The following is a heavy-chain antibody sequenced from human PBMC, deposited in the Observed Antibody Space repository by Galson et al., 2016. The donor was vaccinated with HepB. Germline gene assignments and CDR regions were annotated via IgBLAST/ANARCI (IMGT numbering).Heavy chain of an antibody. J-gene: IGHJ6*02. D-gene: IGHD3-3*01. CDR2: INSDGSSA. Sequence: SLRLSCAASAFTFSNYWMYWVRQAPGKGLVWVSRINSDGSSASYAESVKGRFPISRDNAKNTLYLQANSLRAEDTAVYYCARALRDDFWRGYYSGNLYYYGMDVWGQGTLVTVSS. CDR3: ARALRDDFWRGYYSGNLYYYGMDV. CDR1: AFTFSNYW. V-gene: IGHV3-74*01.